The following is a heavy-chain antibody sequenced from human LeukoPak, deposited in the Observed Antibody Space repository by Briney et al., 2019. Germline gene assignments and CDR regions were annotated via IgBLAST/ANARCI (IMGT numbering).Heavy chain of an antibody. J-gene: IGHJ4*02. CDR2: ISGSGGST. Sequence: GGSLRLSCTVSGFTVSSNSWSWVRQAPGKGLEWVSAISGSGGSTYYADSVKGRFTISRDNSKNTLYLQMNSLRAEDTAVYYCAKDRGGDIVVVVAATQPFDYWGQGTLVTVSS. CDR3: AKDRGGDIVVVVAATQPFDY. V-gene: IGHV3-23*01. D-gene: IGHD2-15*01. CDR1: GFTVSSNS.